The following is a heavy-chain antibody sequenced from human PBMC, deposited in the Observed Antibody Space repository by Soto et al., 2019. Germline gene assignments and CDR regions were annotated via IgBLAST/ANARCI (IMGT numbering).Heavy chain of an antibody. Sequence: SETLSLTCTVSGGSISSDYWSWIRQPAGKGLEWIGRIYTTENTHYNPSLRSRVSMSLDTSKNQLSLNLSSVTAADTAVYYCARGVGSSSWNSFDSWGQGNLVTVSS. CDR3: ARGVGSSSWNSFDS. J-gene: IGHJ4*02. V-gene: IGHV4-4*07. D-gene: IGHD6-13*01. CDR1: GGSISSDY. CDR2: IYTTENT.